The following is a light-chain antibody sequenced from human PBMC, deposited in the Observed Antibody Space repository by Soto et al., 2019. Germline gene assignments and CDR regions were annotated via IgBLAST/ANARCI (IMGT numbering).Light chain of an antibody. J-gene: IGKJ5*01. CDR1: QNISRSY. V-gene: IGKV3-20*01. CDR2: GTS. CDR3: QLYGSSLFT. Sequence: IVLTQSPGTLYLSPGERATLSCRASQNISRSYLAWYQQKPGQAPRLLLYGTSSRAPGIPGRFSGSGSGTDFTLTISRLEPEDCAVYYCQLYGSSLFTFGQGTRLEIK.